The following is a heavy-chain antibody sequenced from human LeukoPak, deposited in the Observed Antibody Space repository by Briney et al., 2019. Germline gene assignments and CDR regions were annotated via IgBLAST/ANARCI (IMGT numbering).Heavy chain of an antibody. CDR3: ARFGGYCSGGSCYSFDY. CDR1: GGSISSGDYY. D-gene: IGHD2-15*01. Sequence: PLENLSLTCTVSGGSISSGDYYWSWIRQPPGKGLEWIGYIYYSGSTYYNPSLKSRVTISVDTSKNQFSLKLSSVTAADTAVYYCARFGGYCSGGSCYSFDYWGQGTLVTVSS. J-gene: IGHJ4*02. CDR2: IYYSGST. V-gene: IGHV4-30-4*01.